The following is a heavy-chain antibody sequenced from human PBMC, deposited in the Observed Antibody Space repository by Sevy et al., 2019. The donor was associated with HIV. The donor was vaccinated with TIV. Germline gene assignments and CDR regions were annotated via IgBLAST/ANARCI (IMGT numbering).Heavy chain of an antibody. J-gene: IGHJ4*01. CDR3: ARGPEWELTSFLSH. Sequence: GGSLRLSCAASGFTFKTYALHWVRQTPGRGLEWLALISSNGESGFYANSVRGRFTVSRDNSMNTLYLQMTSLTPEDTAVYYCARGPEWELTSFLSHWGHGTLVTVSS. V-gene: IGHV3-30*04. CDR2: ISSNGESG. CDR1: GFTFKTYA. D-gene: IGHD1-26*01.